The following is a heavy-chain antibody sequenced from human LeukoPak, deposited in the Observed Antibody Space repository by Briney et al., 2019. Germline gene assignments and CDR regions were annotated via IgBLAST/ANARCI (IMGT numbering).Heavy chain of an antibody. CDR1: GFTFSSYE. J-gene: IGHJ6*04. CDR3: ARGSRVSSSWLPYYYYGMDV. Sequence: GGSLRLSCAASGFTFSSYEMNWVRQAPGQGLEWFSYISSSGSTIYYADSVKGRFTISRDNAKNSLYLQMNSLRAEDTAVYYCARGSRVSSSWLPYYYYGMDVWGKGTTVTVSS. CDR2: ISSSGSTI. V-gene: IGHV3-48*03. D-gene: IGHD6-13*01.